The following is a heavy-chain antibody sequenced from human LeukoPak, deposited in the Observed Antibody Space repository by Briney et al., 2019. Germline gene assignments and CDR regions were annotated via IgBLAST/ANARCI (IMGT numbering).Heavy chain of an antibody. V-gene: IGHV4-59*01. Sequence: SETLSLTCTVSGGSISSYYWSWIRQPPGKGLEWIGYIYYSGSTNYNPSLKSRVTISVDTSKNQFSLKLSSVTAADTAVYYCASSPGGTGAFDVWGQGTMVTVSS. CDR1: GGSISSYY. CDR3: ASSPGGTGAFDV. J-gene: IGHJ3*01. D-gene: IGHD1-1*01. CDR2: IYYSGST.